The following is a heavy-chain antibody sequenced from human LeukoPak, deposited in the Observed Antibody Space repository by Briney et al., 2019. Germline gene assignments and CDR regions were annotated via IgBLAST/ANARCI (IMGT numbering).Heavy chain of an antibody. D-gene: IGHD6-13*01. J-gene: IGHJ4*02. Sequence: GRSLRLSCAASGFTFSSYAMHWVRQAPGKGLEWVAVISYDGSNKYYADSVKGRFTISRDNSKNTLYLQMNSLRAEDTAVYYCARVVQRAAGKDFDYWGQGTLVTVSS. CDR1: GFTFSSYA. CDR3: ARVVQRAAGKDFDY. V-gene: IGHV3-30-3*01. CDR2: ISYDGSNK.